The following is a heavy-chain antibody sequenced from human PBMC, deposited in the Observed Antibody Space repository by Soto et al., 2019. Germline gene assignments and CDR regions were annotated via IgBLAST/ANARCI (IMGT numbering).Heavy chain of an antibody. CDR3: AIGLGTGTPFHF. V-gene: IGHV3-9*01. Sequence: PGGSLRLSCGGSGFTFDEYAMHWVRQAPGKGLEWVSGISWNSGSIVYADSVKGRFTISRDNAKNSLSLQMNSLNPEDTALYYCAIGLGTGTPFHFWGQGTPVTVSS. CDR1: GFTFDEYA. J-gene: IGHJ4*02. CDR2: ISWNSGSI. D-gene: IGHD1-7*01.